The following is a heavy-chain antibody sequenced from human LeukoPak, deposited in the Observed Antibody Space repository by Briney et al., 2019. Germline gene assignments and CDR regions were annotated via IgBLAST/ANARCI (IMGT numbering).Heavy chain of an antibody. J-gene: IGHJ4*02. V-gene: IGHV3-21*01. Sequence: GGSLRLSCAASGFTFSRYWMTWVRQAPGKGLEWVSSISSSSSYIYYADSVKGRFTISRDNAKNSLYLQMNSLRAEDTAVYYCARDPGDSSGYYLYYYFDYWGQGTLVTVSS. D-gene: IGHD3-22*01. CDR1: GFTFSRYW. CDR3: ARDPGDSSGYYLYYYFDY. CDR2: ISSSSSYI.